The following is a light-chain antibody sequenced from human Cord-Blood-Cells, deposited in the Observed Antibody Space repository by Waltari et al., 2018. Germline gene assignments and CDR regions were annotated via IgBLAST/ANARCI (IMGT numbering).Light chain of an antibody. Sequence: QSVLTQPPSASGTPGQRVTISCSGSSSNIGSNTVNWYQQRPGTAPNLLTHSNNPRPSGVPDRFAGSKSGTSASLAISGLQSEEEADYYCAAWDDSLNGVVFGGGTKLTVL. CDR2: SNN. V-gene: IGLV1-44*01. J-gene: IGLJ2*01. CDR1: SSNIGSNT. CDR3: AAWDDSLNGVV.